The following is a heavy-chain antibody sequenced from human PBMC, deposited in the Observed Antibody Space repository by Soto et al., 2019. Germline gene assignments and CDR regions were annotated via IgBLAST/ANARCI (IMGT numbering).Heavy chain of an antibody. Sequence: PGGSLRLSCAASGFTFSSYGMHWVGQAPGKGLEWVAVIWYDGSNKYYADSVKGRFTISRDNSKNTLYLQMNSLRAEDTAVYYCARGLCGGDCSFDYWGQGTLVTVSS. CDR2: IWYDGSNK. V-gene: IGHV3-33*01. CDR1: GFTFSSYG. CDR3: ARGLCGGDCSFDY. D-gene: IGHD2-21*02. J-gene: IGHJ4*02.